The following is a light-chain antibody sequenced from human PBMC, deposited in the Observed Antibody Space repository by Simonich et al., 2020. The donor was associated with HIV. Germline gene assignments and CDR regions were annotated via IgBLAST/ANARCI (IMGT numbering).Light chain of an antibody. CDR1: SSDVGGYNY. V-gene: IGLV2-14*03. CDR2: DVN. J-gene: IGLJ3*02. Sequence: QSALTQPASVSGSPGQSITISCPGTSSDVGGYNYVSCYQQHPGKAPKLMLYDVNKRPSGVSNRFYGSKSGNTASLTISGLQAEDEADYYCSSYRRISTWVFGGGTKLTVL. CDR3: SSYRRISTWV.